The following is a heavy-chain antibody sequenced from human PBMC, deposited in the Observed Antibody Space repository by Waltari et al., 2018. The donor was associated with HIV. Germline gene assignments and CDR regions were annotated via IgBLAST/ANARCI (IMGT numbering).Heavy chain of an antibody. CDR2: ISWNSDSI. Sequence: EVQLVESGGGLVQPGRSLRLSSAASGFTFDDYAMHWVRQAPGKGLEWVSGISWNSDSIGYADSVKGRFTISRDNAKNSLYLQMNSLRAEDTALYYCAKDLAPYGSHGWSLDYWGQGTLVTVSS. CDR3: AKDLAPYGSHGWSLDY. D-gene: IGHD6-19*01. V-gene: IGHV3-9*01. J-gene: IGHJ4*02. CDR1: GFTFDDYA.